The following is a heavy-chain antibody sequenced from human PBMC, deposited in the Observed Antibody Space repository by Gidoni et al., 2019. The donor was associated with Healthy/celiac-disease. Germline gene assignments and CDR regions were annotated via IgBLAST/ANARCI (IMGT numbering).Heavy chain of an antibody. V-gene: IGHV1-69*04. D-gene: IGHD3-22*01. CDR3: ARDGTYYYDSSGYAARHEQYYYYYGMDV. J-gene: IGHJ6*02. CDR2: IIPILGIA. CDR1: GGTFSSYA. Sequence: QVQLVQSGAEVKKPGSSVKVSCKASGGTFSSYAIRWVRQAPGQGLEWTGRIIPILGIANYAQKFQGRVTITADKSTSTAYMELSSLRSEDTAVYYCARDGTYYYDSSGYAARHEQYYYYYGMDVWGQGTTVTVSS.